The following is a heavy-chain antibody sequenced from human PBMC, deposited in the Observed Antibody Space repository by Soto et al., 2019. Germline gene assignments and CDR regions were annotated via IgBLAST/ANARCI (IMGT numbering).Heavy chain of an antibody. J-gene: IGHJ4*02. D-gene: IGHD6-19*01. Sequence: EVQLVDSGGALVQPGESLRLSCAASGFIFSADLMTWLRQAPGKALEWVATIKQDGSEQYSVDSVKGRFTISRDNRKKSLYLQINARGAEDTTRYYCAIGHGLGSWGQGTLVTVSS. CDR3: AIGHGLGS. V-gene: IGHV3-7*01. CDR1: GFIFSADL. CDR2: IKQDGSEQ.